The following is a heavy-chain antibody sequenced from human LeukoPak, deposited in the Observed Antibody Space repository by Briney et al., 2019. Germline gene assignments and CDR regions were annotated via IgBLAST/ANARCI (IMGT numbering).Heavy chain of an antibody. V-gene: IGHV1-18*01. J-gene: IGHJ4*02. CDR3: ARIAAAGTFFDY. D-gene: IGHD6-13*01. Sequence: ASVKVSCKASGYTFTSCGISWVRQAPGQGLEWMGWISAYNGNTNYAQKLQGRVTMTTDTSTSTAYMELRSLRSDDTAVYYCARIAAAGTFFDYWGQGTLVTVSS. CDR1: GYTFTSCG. CDR2: ISAYNGNT.